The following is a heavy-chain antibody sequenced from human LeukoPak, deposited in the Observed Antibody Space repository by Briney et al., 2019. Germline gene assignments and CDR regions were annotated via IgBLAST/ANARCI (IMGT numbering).Heavy chain of an antibody. D-gene: IGHD2-21*02. CDR2: MHPGSGNT. CDR1: GYRFISNY. CDR3: AREGSYCVGGDCYSFDF. V-gene: IGHV1-2*02. J-gene: IGHJ4*02. Sequence: ASVTVSCKASGYRFISNYIQWVRQAPGLGPEWVGWMHPGSGNTRYAEKFQGRVTMTRDTSINTAYMDLSSLRSDGTAVYYCAREGSYCVGGDCYSFDFWGQGTLITVSS.